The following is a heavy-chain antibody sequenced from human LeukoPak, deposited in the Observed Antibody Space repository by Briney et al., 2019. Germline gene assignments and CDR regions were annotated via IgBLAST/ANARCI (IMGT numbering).Heavy chain of an antibody. CDR3: ARAFVLRFLEFDY. CDR1: GFTFSSYW. CDR2: IKQDGSEK. V-gene: IGHV3-7*04. D-gene: IGHD3-3*01. Sequence: GGSLRLSCAASGFTFSSYWMSWVRQAPGKGLEWVANIKQDGSEKYYVDSVKGRFTISRDNAKNSLYLQMNSLRAEDTAVYYCARAFVLRFLEFDYWGQGTLVTVSS. J-gene: IGHJ4*02.